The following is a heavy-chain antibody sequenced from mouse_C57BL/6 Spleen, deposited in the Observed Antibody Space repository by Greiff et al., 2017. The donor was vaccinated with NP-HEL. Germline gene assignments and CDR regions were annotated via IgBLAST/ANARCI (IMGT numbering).Heavy chain of an antibody. J-gene: IGHJ4*01. V-gene: IGHV1-66*01. D-gene: IGHD2-2*01. Sequence: VQLQQSGPELVKPGASVKISCKASGYSFTSYYIHWVKQRPGQGLEWIGWIYPGSGNTKYNEKFKGKATLTADPSSSPAYMPLTSLTSEAPAASYYARSRGYDEGRSYAMDYWGQGTSVTVSS. CDR1: GYSFTSYY. CDR2: IYPGSGNT. CDR3: ARSRGYDEGRSYAMDY.